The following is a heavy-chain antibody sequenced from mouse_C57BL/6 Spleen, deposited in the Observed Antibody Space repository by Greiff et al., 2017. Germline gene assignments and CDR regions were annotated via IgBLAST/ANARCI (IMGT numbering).Heavy chain of an antibody. CDR2: IRNKANNHAT. V-gene: IGHV6-6*01. D-gene: IGHD4-1*01. Sequence: EVQLQQSGGGLVQPGGSMKLSCAASGFTFSDAWMDWVRQSPEKGLEWVAEIRNKANNHATYYAESVKGRFTISRDDSKSSVYLQMNSLRAEDTGIYYCTRVQTGTYYAMDYWGQGTSVTVSS. J-gene: IGHJ4*01. CDR1: GFTFSDAW. CDR3: TRVQTGTYYAMDY.